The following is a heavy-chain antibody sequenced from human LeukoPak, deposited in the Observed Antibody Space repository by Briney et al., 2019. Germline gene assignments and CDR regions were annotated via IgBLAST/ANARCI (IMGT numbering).Heavy chain of an antibody. CDR1: GFTFSSYA. Sequence: GSLRLSCAASGFTFSSYAMSWVRQAPGKGLEWVSAISGSGGRTYYADSVKGRFTISRDNSKNTLYLQMNSLRAEDTAVYYCAKEWVGDSSGYYYVLDAFDIWGQGTMVTVSS. CDR3: AKEWVGDSSGYYYVLDAFDI. D-gene: IGHD3-22*01. J-gene: IGHJ3*02. CDR2: ISGSGGRT. V-gene: IGHV3-23*01.